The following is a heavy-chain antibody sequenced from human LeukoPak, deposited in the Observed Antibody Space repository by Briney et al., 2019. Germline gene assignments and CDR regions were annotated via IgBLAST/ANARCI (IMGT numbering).Heavy chain of an antibody. J-gene: IGHJ4*02. CDR1: GYTFTIYA. CDR2: INTNTGNP. Sequence: VASVKVSFKASGYTFTIYAMNWVRQAPGQGLEWMGWINTNTGNPTYAQGFTGRFVFSLDTSVSTAYLQISSLKAEGTAVYYCASGDSSGWYGYWGQGTLVTVSS. D-gene: IGHD6-19*01. CDR3: ASGDSSGWYGY. V-gene: IGHV7-4-1*02.